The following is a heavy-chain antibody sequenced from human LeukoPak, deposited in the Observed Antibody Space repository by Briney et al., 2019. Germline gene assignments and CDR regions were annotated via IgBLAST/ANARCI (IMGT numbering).Heavy chain of an antibody. CDR1: GFTLSSHW. CDR2: IKQDGSEK. CDR3: ARGMGWLPRP. D-gene: IGHD5-12*01. Sequence: GGPLTLFCAASGFTLSSHWMRWARHAPGEGLEGVANIKQDGSEKYYVDSVEGRFSISRDNAKNSLYLQMNSLRAEGTAVYYCARGMGWLPRPWGQGTLVTVSS. J-gene: IGHJ5*02. V-gene: IGHV3-7*01.